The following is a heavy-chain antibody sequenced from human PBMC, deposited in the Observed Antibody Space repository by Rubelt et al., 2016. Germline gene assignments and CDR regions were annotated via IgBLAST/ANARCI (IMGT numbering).Heavy chain of an antibody. V-gene: IGHV4-59*12. D-gene: IGHD4-11*01. J-gene: IGHJ6*02. CDR2: SHYSGTT. CDR3: AKDIRNDYNNYVQYFGMDV. Sequence: GWIRRPPGKGLEWIGYSHYSGTTNYSPSLRSRVTMSVDTSQNQVSLRLTSVTAADTAVYYCAKDIRNDYNNYVQYFGMDVWGQGTAVTVSS.